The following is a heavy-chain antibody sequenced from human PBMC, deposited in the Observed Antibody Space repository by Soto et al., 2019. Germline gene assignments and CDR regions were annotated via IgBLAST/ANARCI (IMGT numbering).Heavy chain of an antibody. Sequence: GGSLRLSCAASGFTFSSYSMNWVRQAPGKGLEWVSYISSSSSTIYYADSVKGRFTISRDNAKNSLYLQMNSLRDEDTAVYYCETDIVATIWGGTFDYWGQGTPVPVYS. CDR2: ISSSSSTI. J-gene: IGHJ4*02. CDR3: ETDIVATIWGGTFDY. V-gene: IGHV3-48*02. D-gene: IGHD5-12*01. CDR1: GFTFSSYS.